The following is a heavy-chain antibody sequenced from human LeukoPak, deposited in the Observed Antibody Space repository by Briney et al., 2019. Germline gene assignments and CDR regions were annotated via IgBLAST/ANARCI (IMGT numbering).Heavy chain of an antibody. CDR2: ISPDGGNI. Sequence: GGSLRLSGAASAFSLSDYWMNWLRQGPGKGPVWVSHISPDGGNIAYADSVKVRFTISRDSAKNTLYLQMNSLRVEDTAIYYCVRDGRGRTPYDCWGQGTLVTVSS. J-gene: IGHJ4*02. CDR3: VRDGRGRTPYDC. CDR1: AFSLSDYW. V-gene: IGHV3-74*01. D-gene: IGHD2-15*01.